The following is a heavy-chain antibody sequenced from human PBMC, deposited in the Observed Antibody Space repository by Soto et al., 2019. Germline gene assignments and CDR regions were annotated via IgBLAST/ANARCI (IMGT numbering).Heavy chain of an antibody. V-gene: IGHV1-18*01. CDR1: GYTFTSYG. D-gene: IGHD2-2*02. CDR2: ISAYNGNT. J-gene: IGHJ6*02. Sequence: ASVKVSCKASGYTFTSYGISWVRQAPGQGLEWMGWISAYNGNTNYAQKLQGRVTMTTDTSTSTAYMELGSLRSDDTAVYYCASSIVLVPAAIGPYYYNGMDVWGQGTTVTVSS. CDR3: ASSIVLVPAAIGPYYYNGMDV.